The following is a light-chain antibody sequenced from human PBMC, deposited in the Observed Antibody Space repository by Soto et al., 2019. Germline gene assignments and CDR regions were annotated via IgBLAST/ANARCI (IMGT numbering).Light chain of an antibody. Sequence: DIQMTQSPSSLSASVGDRFAVTCRASQTIISWLAWYQQKPGKAPKLLIYKASTLKSGVPSRFGGSGSGTEFTLTISSLQPDDFATYYCQHYNSYSEAFGQGTKVDI. J-gene: IGKJ1*01. CDR1: QTIISW. CDR3: QHYNSYSEA. V-gene: IGKV1-5*03. CDR2: KAS.